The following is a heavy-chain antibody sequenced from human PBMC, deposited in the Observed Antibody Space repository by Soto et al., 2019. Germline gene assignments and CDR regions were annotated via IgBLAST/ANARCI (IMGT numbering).Heavy chain of an antibody. J-gene: IGHJ6*02. CDR1: GFTFSSYG. D-gene: IGHD3-10*01. Sequence: QVQLVESGGGVVQPGRSLRLSCAASGFTFSSYGMHWVRQAPGKGLEWVAVISYDGSNKYYADSVKGRVNISRDNSKNTLYLQMNSLRAEDTAVYYCAKPLNSGSYYRGRYYYYGMDVWGQGTTVTVSS. V-gene: IGHV3-30*18. CDR2: ISYDGSNK. CDR3: AKPLNSGSYYRGRYYYYGMDV.